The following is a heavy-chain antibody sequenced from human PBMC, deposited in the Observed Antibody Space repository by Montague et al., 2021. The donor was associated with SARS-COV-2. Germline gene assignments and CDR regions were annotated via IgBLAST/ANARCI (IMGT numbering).Heavy chain of an antibody. D-gene: IGHD3-10*01. CDR2: IYHSGST. CDR3: GSSPYYYGSGA. CDR1: GGSISSSNW. V-gene: IGHV4-4*02. Sequence: SETLSLTCAVSGGSISSSNWWSWVRQPPGKGLEWIGEIYHSGSTNYNPSLKSRVTISVDKSKNQFSLKLSSVTAADTAVYYCGSSPYYYGSGAWGQGTLVTVSS. J-gene: IGHJ5*02.